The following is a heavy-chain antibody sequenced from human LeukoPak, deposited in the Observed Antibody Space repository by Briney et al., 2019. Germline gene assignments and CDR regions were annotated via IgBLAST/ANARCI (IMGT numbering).Heavy chain of an antibody. V-gene: IGHV4-59*01. D-gene: IGHD1-26*01. CDR3: AREEVGYLFDI. Sequence: SETLSLTCTVSGGSISSYYWSWIRRPPGKGLEWIGYIYYSGSTNYNPSLKSRVTISVDTSKNQFSLKLSSVTAADTAVYYCAREEVGYLFDIWGQGTMVTVSS. CDR1: GGSISSYY. J-gene: IGHJ3*02. CDR2: IYYSGST.